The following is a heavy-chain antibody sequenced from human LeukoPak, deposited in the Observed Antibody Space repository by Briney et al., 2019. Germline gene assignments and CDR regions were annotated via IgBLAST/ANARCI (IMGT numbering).Heavy chain of an antibody. CDR1: GGTFSSYA. J-gene: IGHJ4*02. Sequence: GASVKVSCKASGGTFSSYAISWVRQAPGQGLEWMGGIIPIFGTANYAQKFQGRVTITTDESTSTAYMELSSLRSEDTAVYYCAVGTYYYDSSGYPPFDYWGQGTLVTVSS. CDR2: IIPIFGTA. V-gene: IGHV1-69*05. CDR3: AVGTYYYDSSGYPPFDY. D-gene: IGHD3-22*01.